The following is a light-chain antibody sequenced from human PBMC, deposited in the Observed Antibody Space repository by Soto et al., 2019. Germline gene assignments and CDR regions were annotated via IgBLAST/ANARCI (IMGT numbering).Light chain of an antibody. CDR1: RSVSIN. V-gene: IGKV3-15*01. Sequence: ETVMTQSAATLSVSLGERATLSCRASRSVSINLAWYQQKPGQAPRLLIYGASTRVTGVPARFSGSGSGTDFTLTISSLQSEDFAIYYCQQYNNWPRTFGQGTKVEIK. CDR3: QQYNNWPRT. CDR2: GAS. J-gene: IGKJ1*01.